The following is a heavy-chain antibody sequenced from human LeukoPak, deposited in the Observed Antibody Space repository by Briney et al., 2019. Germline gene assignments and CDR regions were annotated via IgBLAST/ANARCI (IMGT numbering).Heavy chain of an antibody. V-gene: IGHV3-7*01. D-gene: IGHD3-3*01. CDR1: GFTFTNYA. Sequence: GGSLRLSCAASGFTFTNYAMNWVRQAPGKGLEWVANIKQDGSEKYYVDSVKGRFTISRDNAKNSLYLQMNSLRAEDTVVYYCARGRYYDFWSGHDYWGQGTLVTVSS. J-gene: IGHJ4*02. CDR3: ARGRYYDFWSGHDY. CDR2: IKQDGSEK.